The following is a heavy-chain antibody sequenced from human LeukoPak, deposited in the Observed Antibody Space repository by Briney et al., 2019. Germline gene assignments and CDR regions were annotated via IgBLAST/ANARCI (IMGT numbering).Heavy chain of an antibody. CDR1: GGSISSGSYY. D-gene: IGHD3-22*01. J-gene: IGHJ4*02. CDR2: IYYSGST. CDR3: AREGDYYDSSGYITRSIDY. Sequence: SQTLSLTCTVSGGSISSGSYYWSWIRQPAGKGLEWIGYIYYSGSTNYNPSLKSRVTISVDTSKNQFSLKLSSVTAADTAVYYCAREGDYYDSSGYITRSIDYWGQGTLVTVSS. V-gene: IGHV4-61*10.